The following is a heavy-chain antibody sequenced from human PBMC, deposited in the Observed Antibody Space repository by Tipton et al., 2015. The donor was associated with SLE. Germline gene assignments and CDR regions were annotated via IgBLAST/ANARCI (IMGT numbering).Heavy chain of an antibody. CDR2: INHSGST. J-gene: IGHJ5*02. D-gene: IGHD3-22*01. V-gene: IGHV4-34*01. CDR1: GGSFSGYY. Sequence: TLSLTCAVYGGSFSGYYWSWIRQPPGKGLEWIGEINHSGSTNYNPSLKSRVTISVDTSKNQFSLKLSSVTAADTAVYYCARGRHMDSSGYLNWFDPWGQGTLVTVSS. CDR3: ARGRHMDSSGYLNWFDP.